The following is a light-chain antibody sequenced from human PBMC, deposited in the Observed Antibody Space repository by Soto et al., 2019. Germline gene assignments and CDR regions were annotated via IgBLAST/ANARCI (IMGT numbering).Light chain of an antibody. Sequence: DIQMTQSPSSLSASLGDRVAITCRASRSISSYLNWYQQKPGKAPKFLIYAASNLQSGVPSRFSSSVSVTDFALTISSLQPEDFATYYCQRGYSTPISFGQGTRLEIK. CDR3: QRGYSTPIS. CDR2: AAS. J-gene: IGKJ5*01. V-gene: IGKV1-39*01. CDR1: RSISSY.